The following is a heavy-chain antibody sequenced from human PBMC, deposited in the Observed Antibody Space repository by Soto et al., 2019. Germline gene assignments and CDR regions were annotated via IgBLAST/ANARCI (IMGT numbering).Heavy chain of an antibody. V-gene: IGHV3-23*01. Sequence: PGGSLRLSCAASGFTFSSYAMSWVRQAPGKGLERVSAISGSGGSTYYADSVKGRFTISRDNSKNKLYLQMNSLRAEYTAVYYCAVRNGKQPRPGPFDYWGQGTLVTVSS. CDR1: GFTFSSYA. CDR3: AVRNGKQPRPGPFDY. CDR2: ISGSGGST. J-gene: IGHJ4*02. D-gene: IGHD6-13*01.